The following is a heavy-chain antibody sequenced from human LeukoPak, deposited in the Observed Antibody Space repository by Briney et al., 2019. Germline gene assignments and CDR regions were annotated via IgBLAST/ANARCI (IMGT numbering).Heavy chain of an antibody. J-gene: IGHJ6*03. Sequence: LSETLSLTCTASGASMNKYYWSWIRQPPGKGLEWIGYIHYGGNTNYSPSLKSRLTISVDRSNNQFSLSLTSVTAADTAVYYCARRSDLWNGFRSDYYYMDVWGNGTTVIVSS. V-gene: IGHV4-59*08. D-gene: IGHD3-3*01. CDR3: ARRSDLWNGFRSDYYYMDV. CDR2: IHYGGNT. CDR1: GASMNKYY.